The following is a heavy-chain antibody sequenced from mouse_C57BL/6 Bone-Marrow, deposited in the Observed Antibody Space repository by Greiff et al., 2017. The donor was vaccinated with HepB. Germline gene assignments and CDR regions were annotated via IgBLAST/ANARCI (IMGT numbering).Heavy chain of an antibody. Sequence: EVKLVESGGGLVTPGGSLKLSCAASGFTFSDYGMHWVRQAPEKGLEWVAYISSGSSTIYYADTVNGRFTISRDNAKNTLFLQMTSLRSEDTAMYYCARLSTVVAHWYFDVWGTGTTVTVSS. D-gene: IGHD1-1*01. V-gene: IGHV5-17*01. CDR1: GFTFSDYG. CDR2: ISSGSSTI. CDR3: ARLSTVVAHWYFDV. J-gene: IGHJ1*03.